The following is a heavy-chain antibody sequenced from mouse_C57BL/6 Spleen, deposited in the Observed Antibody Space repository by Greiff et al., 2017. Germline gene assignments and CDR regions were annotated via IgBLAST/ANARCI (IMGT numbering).Heavy chain of an antibody. CDR2: ISSGGDYI. Sequence: EVMLVESGEGLVKPGGSLKLSCAASGFTFSSYAMSWVRQTPEKRLEWVAYISSGGDYIYYADTVKGRFTISRDNARNTLYLQMSSLKSEDTAMYYCTRVDGYYVDYAMDYWGQGTSVTVSS. J-gene: IGHJ4*01. V-gene: IGHV5-9-1*02. D-gene: IGHD2-3*01. CDR3: TRVDGYYVDYAMDY. CDR1: GFTFSSYA.